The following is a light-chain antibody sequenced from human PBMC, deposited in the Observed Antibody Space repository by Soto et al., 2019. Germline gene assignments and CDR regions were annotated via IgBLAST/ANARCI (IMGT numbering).Light chain of an antibody. CDR2: GAS. CDR3: QQRSSTWT. J-gene: IGKJ1*01. V-gene: IGKV3-11*01. Sequence: DIVLTQSPATLSLSPGERATVSCSTSQSVSNYLAWYQQKPGQPPRILIYGASNRATGIPARFSGSGSGTDFTLTISSLEPEDFAVYYCQQRSSTWTFGQGTRVEI. CDR1: QSVSNY.